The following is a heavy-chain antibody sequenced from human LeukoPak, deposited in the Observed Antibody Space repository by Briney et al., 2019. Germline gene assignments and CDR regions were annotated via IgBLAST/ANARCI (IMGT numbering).Heavy chain of an antibody. J-gene: IGHJ5*02. V-gene: IGHV1-2*02. Sequence: ASVKVSCKASGYTFTGYYMHWVRQAPGQGLEWMGWINPNSGGTNYAQKFQGRVTITRDRSMSTAYMELSSLRSEDTAMYYCARSGAAAEASWFDPWGQGTLVTVSS. CDR2: INPNSGGT. D-gene: IGHD6-13*01. CDR1: GYTFTGYY. CDR3: ARSGAAAEASWFDP.